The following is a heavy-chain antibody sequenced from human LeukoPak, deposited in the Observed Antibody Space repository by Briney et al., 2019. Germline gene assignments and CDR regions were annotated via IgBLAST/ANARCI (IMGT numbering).Heavy chain of an antibody. J-gene: IGHJ6*02. D-gene: IGHD2-2*01. CDR2: ISSSGSTI. V-gene: IGHV3-11*01. CDR3: ARDIVVVPAAMDV. CDR1: GFTFSDYY. Sequence: GGSLRLSCAASGFTFSDYYMSWIRQAPGKGLEWVSYISSSGSTIYYADSVKGRFTISGDNPKNSLYLQMNSLRAEDTAVYYCARDIVVVPAAMDVWGQGTTVTVSS.